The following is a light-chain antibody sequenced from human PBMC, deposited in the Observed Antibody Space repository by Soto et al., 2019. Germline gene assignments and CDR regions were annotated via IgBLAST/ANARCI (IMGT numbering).Light chain of an antibody. Sequence: EIVMTHSPATLSVSPGEIATLSCGASQSVSSNLAWHQQKPGQAPRLLIYGASSRPTGIPDRFSGSGSGTDFTHTISRLEPEDFAVYYCQQYGRSPFTFGPGTKVDIK. V-gene: IGKV3-20*01. CDR2: GAS. CDR3: QQYGRSPFT. J-gene: IGKJ3*01. CDR1: QSVSSN.